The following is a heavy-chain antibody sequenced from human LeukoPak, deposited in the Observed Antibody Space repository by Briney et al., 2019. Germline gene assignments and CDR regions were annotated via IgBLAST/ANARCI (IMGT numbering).Heavy chain of an antibody. CDR1: GGSISGRSYY. J-gene: IGHJ5*02. Sequence: SETLSLTCTVSGGSISGRSYYWGWIRQPPGKGLEWIGSIYYSGSTYYNPSLKSRVTISVDTSKNQFSLKLSSVTAADTAVYYCAGGGYCSSTSCYVVSSWFDPWGQGTLVTVSS. D-gene: IGHD2-2*01. CDR3: AGGGYCSSTSCYVVSSWFDP. CDR2: IYYSGST. V-gene: IGHV4-39*01.